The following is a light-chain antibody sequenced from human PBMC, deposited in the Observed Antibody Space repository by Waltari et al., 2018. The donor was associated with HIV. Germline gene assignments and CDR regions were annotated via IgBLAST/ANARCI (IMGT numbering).Light chain of an antibody. Sequence: QSALTQPASVSGSPRQSITISCTGTSSDVGSYNLVSWYQQHPGKAPKLMIYEVSKRPSGVSNRFSGSKSGNTASLTISGLQAEDEADYYCCSYAGSNWVFGGGTKLTVL. CDR3: CSYAGSNWV. CDR2: EVS. CDR1: SSDVGSYNL. J-gene: IGLJ3*02. V-gene: IGLV2-23*02.